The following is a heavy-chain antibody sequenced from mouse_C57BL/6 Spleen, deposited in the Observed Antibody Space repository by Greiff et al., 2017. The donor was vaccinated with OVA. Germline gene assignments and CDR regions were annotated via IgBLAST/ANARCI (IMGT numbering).Heavy chain of an antibody. V-gene: IGHV3-6*01. Sequence: EVKLQESGPGLVKPSQSLSLTCSVTGYSITSGYYWNWIRQFPGNKLEWMGYISYDGSNNYNPSLKNRISITRDTSKNQFFLKLNSVTTEDTATYYCARDMHYGSSYWYCDVWGTGTTVTVSS. J-gene: IGHJ1*03. CDR1: GYSITSGYY. CDR3: ARDMHYGSSYWYCDV. D-gene: IGHD1-1*01. CDR2: ISYDGSN.